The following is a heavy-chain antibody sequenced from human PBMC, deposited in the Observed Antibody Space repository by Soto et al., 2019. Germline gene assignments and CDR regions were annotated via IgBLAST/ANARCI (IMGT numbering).Heavy chain of an antibody. CDR3: AADATAWQQMVPSDY. CDR2: IAVGSGYT. D-gene: IGHD2-8*01. J-gene: IGHJ4*02. V-gene: IGHV1-58*01. CDR1: GFTFTSSA. Sequence: SVKVSCKASGFTFTSSAFQWVRQARGQRLEWIGWIAVGSGYTNYAQRFQDRVTLTRDMSTATTYTELSRLTSEDTAIYYCAADATAWQQMVPSDYWGQGTLVPVS.